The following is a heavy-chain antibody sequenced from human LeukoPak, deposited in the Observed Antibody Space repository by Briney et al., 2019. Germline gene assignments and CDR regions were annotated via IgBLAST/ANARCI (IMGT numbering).Heavy chain of an antibody. Sequence: PGESLKISCKGSGYXFTTYWIAWVRQMPGEGLEWMGIIHPGDSDTRYSPSFQGQVTISADKSISTAYLQWSSLKASDTAMYYCARHHSGSYYYDWYFDLWGRGTLVTVSS. CDR1: GYXFTTYW. CDR2: IHPGDSDT. V-gene: IGHV5-51*01. D-gene: IGHD1-26*01. J-gene: IGHJ2*01. CDR3: ARHHSGSYYYDWYFDL.